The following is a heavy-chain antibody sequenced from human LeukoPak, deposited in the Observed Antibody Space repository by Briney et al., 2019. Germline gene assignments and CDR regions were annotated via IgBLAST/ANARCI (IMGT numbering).Heavy chain of an antibody. J-gene: IGHJ4*02. V-gene: IGHV3-9*01. CDR2: ISWNSGSI. CDR3: AKDMTGYYYGSGSAHGFDY. CDR1: GFTFDDYA. D-gene: IGHD3-10*01. Sequence: PGRSLRLSCAASGFTFDDYAMHWVRQAPGKGLEWDSGISWNSGSIGYADSVKGRFTISRDNAKNSLYLQMNSLRAEDTALYYCAKDMTGYYYGSGSAHGFDYWGQGTLVTVSS.